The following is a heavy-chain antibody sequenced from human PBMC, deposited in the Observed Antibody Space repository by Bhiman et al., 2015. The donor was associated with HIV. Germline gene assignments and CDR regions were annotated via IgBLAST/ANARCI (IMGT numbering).Heavy chain of an antibody. CDR1: GFTFSSYE. CDR3: AREETTLPDY. CDR2: ISSSGSTT. J-gene: IGHJ4*02. D-gene: IGHD1/OR15-1a*01. V-gene: IGHV3-48*03. Sequence: EVQLVESGGGLVQSGGSLRLSCAASGFTFSSYEMNWVRQAPGKGLEWVSYISSSGSTTNYADSVKGRFTISRDNAKNSLYLQMNSLRAEDTAVYYCAREETTLPDYWGEGTLVTVSS.